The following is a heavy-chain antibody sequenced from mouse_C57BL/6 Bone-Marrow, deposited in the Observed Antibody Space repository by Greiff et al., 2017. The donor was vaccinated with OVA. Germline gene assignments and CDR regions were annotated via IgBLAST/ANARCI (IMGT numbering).Heavy chain of an antibody. J-gene: IGHJ3*01. CDR1: GFTFSSYG. CDR3: AREEYCYSSSSWFAY. V-gene: IGHV5-6*01. D-gene: IGHD1-1*01. CDR2: ISSGGSYT. Sequence: VQLQQSGGDLVKPGGSLKLSCAASGFTFSSYGMSWVRQTPDKRLEWVATISSGGSYTYYPDSVKGRFTISRDNAKNTLYLQMSSLMSEDTAMYYCAREEYCYSSSSWFAYWGQGTLVTVSA.